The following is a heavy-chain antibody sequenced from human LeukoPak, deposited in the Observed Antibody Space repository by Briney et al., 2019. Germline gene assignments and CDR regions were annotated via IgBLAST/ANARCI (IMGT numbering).Heavy chain of an antibody. Sequence: GGSLRLSCAASGFTFSSYSMNWVRQAPGKGLEWVSSIRSSSSYIYYADSVRGRFTISRDNAKNSLYLQMNSLRAEDTAVYYCARDYDSGRGANGMDVWGQGTTVTVSS. V-gene: IGHV3-21*01. CDR3: ARDYDSGRGANGMDV. J-gene: IGHJ6*02. CDR1: GFTFSSYS. D-gene: IGHD3-10*01. CDR2: IRSSSSYI.